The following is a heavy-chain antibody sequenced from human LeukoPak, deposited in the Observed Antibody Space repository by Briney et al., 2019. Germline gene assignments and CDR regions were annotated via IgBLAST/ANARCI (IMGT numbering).Heavy chain of an antibody. CDR3: ARERRLYYDILTGYPLHDAFDI. J-gene: IGHJ3*02. D-gene: IGHD3-9*01. CDR2: IYYSGST. Sequence: SETLSLTCTVSGGSISSYYWSWIRQPPGKGLEWIGYIYYSGSTNYNPSLKSRVTISVDTSKNQFSLELSSVTAADTDVYYCARERRLYYDILTGYPLHDAFDIWGQGTMVTVSS. CDR1: GGSISSYY. V-gene: IGHV4-59*01.